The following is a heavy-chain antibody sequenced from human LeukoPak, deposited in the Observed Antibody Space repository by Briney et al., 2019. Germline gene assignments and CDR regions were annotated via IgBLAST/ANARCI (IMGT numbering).Heavy chain of an antibody. CDR1: GFTFSSYA. CDR3: AKAPVTSCRGAYCYPFDS. CDR2: ISGSGGST. Sequence: GGSLRLSCAASGFTFSSYAMSWVRQAPGKGLEWVSAISGSGGSTYYADSVKGRFTISRDNSKNTLYLQMNSLRAEDAAVYFCAKAPVTSCRGAYCYPFDSWGQGTLVTVSS. D-gene: IGHD2-21*01. J-gene: IGHJ4*02. V-gene: IGHV3-23*01.